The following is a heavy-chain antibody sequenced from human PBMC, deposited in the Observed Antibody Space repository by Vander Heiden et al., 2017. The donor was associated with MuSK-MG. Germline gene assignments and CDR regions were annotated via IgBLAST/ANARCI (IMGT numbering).Heavy chain of an antibody. Sequence: EVQPVESGGGLVKPGGSLIPSCAASGFTSSSHSMNWVRQAPGKGLEWVSSISSSSSYLYYADSVKGRFTISRDNAKNSLYLQMNSLRAEDTAVYYCARGLGGSGLDYWGQGTLVTVAS. CDR2: ISSSSSYL. V-gene: IGHV3-21*01. CDR1: GFTSSSHS. CDR3: ARGLGGSGLDY. J-gene: IGHJ4*02. D-gene: IGHD6-19*01.